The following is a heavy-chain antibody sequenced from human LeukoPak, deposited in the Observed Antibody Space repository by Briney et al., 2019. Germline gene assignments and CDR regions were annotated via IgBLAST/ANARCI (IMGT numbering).Heavy chain of an antibody. CDR2: MNPNSGNT. CDR1: GYTFTSYG. CDR3: ARTHYYDSTNNWFDP. Sequence: ASVKVSCKASGYTFTSYGISWVRQAPGQGLEWMGWMNPNSGNTGYAQKFQGRVTMTRDTSISTAYMELSSLRSEDTAVYYCARTHYYDSTNNWFDPWGQGTLVTVSS. V-gene: IGHV1-8*02. D-gene: IGHD3-22*01. J-gene: IGHJ5*02.